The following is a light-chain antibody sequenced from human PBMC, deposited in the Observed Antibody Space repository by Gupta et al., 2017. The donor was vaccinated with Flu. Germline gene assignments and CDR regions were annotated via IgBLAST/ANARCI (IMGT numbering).Light chain of an antibody. CDR2: RDS. Sequence: GQAPVLVIYRDSNRPSGIRERFSGSNSGNTATLTIGRAQAGDGADYYGQVWDSSTVVFGGGTKLTVL. CDR3: QVWDSSTVV. J-gene: IGLJ2*01. V-gene: IGLV3-9*01.